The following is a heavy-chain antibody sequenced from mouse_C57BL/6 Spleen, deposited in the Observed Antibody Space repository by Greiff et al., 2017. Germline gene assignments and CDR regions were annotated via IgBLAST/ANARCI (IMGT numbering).Heavy chain of an antibody. D-gene: IGHD2-4*01. Sequence: LVESGPELVKPGASVKISCKASGYAFSSSWMNWVKQRPGKGLEWIGRIYPGDGDTNYNGKFKGKATLTADKSSSTAYMQLSSLTSEDSAVYFCARKGDYDYVFAYWGQGTLVTVSA. CDR3: ARKGDYDYVFAY. J-gene: IGHJ3*01. CDR1: GYAFSSSW. V-gene: IGHV1-82*01. CDR2: IYPGDGDT.